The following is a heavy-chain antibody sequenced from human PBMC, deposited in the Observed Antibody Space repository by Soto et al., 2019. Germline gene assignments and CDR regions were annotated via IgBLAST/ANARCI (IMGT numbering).Heavy chain of an antibody. CDR2: INAGNGNT. CDR3: ARSGYGSGWYHWYFDF. CDR1: GYTFTNYG. D-gene: IGHD6-19*01. Sequence: ASVKVSCKASGYTFTNYGIHWVRQAPGQRLEWMGWINAGNGNTKYSQKFQGRVTITRDTSASTAYMELSSLRSEDTAMFFCARSGYGSGWYHWYFDFWGRGTLVTVSS. J-gene: IGHJ2*01. V-gene: IGHV1-3*01.